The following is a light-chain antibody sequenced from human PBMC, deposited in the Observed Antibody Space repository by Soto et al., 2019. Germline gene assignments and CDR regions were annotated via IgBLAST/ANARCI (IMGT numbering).Light chain of an antibody. V-gene: IGLV1-40*01. CDR2: GSS. J-gene: IGLJ3*02. CDR3: QSYDNNLSGGV. CDR1: SSNIGAGYD. Sequence: QSVLTQPPSVSGAPGQRVTISCTGSSSNIGAGYDVHWYQRLPGRAPKLLIYGSSNRPSGVPDRISGSKSGTSASLAITGLQAEDEADYYCQSYDNNLSGGVFGGGTKL.